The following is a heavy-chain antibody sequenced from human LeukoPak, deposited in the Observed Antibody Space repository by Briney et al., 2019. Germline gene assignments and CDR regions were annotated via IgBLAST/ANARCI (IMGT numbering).Heavy chain of an antibody. CDR1: GFTFSSYE. Sequence: GGSLRLSCAASGFTFSSYEMNWVRQAPGKGLEGVSYISCSGTTIYYAGSVKGRFTISRDNAKNSLYLQMNSLRAEDTAVYYCARVGVVVAATGNLWFDPWGQGTLVTVSS. J-gene: IGHJ5*02. CDR2: ISCSGTTI. D-gene: IGHD2-15*01. CDR3: ARVGVVVAATGNLWFDP. V-gene: IGHV3-48*03.